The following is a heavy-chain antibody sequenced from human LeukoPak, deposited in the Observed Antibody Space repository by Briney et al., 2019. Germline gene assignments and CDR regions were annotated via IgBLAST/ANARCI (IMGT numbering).Heavy chain of an antibody. CDR2: INHSGRT. CDR3: ARAAQWLRGGLGY. Sequence: PSETLSLTCAVYGGSFSGYYWSWIRQPPGKGLEWIGEINHSGRTNYNPSLTSRGTISVEKSKKKCSLTLSSVTAADTAVYYCARAAQWLRGGLGYWGQGTLVTVSS. J-gene: IGHJ4*02. V-gene: IGHV4-34*01. CDR1: GGSFSGYY. D-gene: IGHD6-19*01.